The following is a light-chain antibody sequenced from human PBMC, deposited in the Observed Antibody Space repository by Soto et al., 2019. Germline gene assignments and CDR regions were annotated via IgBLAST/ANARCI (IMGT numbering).Light chain of an antibody. CDR1: SSDVGGYNY. CDR3: SSYTTTRV. J-gene: IGLJ3*02. CDR2: DVS. V-gene: IGLV2-14*01. Sequence: QSALTQPASVSGSPGQSITISCTGTSSDVGGYNYVSWYQHHPGKAPKLMIYDVSNRPSGVSNRFSGSKSGNTASLTISGLQAEDEADYFCSSYTTTRVFGGGTKVTVL.